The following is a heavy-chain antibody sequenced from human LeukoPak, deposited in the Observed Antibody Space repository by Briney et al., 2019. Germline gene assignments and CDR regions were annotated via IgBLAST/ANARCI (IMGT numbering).Heavy chain of an antibody. J-gene: IGHJ3*02. Sequence: SGPALVKPTQTLTLTCTFSGFSLSTSGMCVNRIRQPPGKALEWLARIDWDDDEYYSTSLKTRLTISKDTSKNQVVLTMTNMDPVDTATYYCARLTTRLQRDVLDIWGQGTMVTVSS. CDR3: ARLTTRLQRDVLDI. D-gene: IGHD4-17*01. V-gene: IGHV2-70*11. CDR2: IDWDDDE. CDR1: GFSLSTSGMC.